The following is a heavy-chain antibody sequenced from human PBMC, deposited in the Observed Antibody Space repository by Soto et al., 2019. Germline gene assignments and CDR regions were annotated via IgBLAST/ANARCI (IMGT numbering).Heavy chain of an antibody. CDR3: ARVKRSTSRLDP. V-gene: IGHV4-61*08. D-gene: IGHD1-26*01. CDR2: VYYSGST. Sequence: SETLSLTCSVSGDSVSSGAYYWSWIRQPPGKGLEWIGYVYYSGSTSYNPSLETGVTISVDTSKNQFSLKLTSVTPADTAIYYCARVKRSTSRLDPWGQGTLVTAPQ. CDR1: GDSVSSGAYY. J-gene: IGHJ5*02.